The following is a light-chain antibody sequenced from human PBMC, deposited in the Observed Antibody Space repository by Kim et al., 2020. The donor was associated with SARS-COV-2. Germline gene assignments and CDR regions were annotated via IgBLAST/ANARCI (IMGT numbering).Light chain of an antibody. CDR3: QQNFMNPFN. CDR2: AGF. J-gene: IGKJ3*01. V-gene: IGKV1-39*01. CDR1: QTINNN. Sequence: SASGGDRVTITCRASQTINNNLNWYQQKPGKAPELLIYAGFTLQNGVPSRFSGSGSGTDFTLTISSLQPEDFATYYCQQNFMNPFNFGPGTKWIS.